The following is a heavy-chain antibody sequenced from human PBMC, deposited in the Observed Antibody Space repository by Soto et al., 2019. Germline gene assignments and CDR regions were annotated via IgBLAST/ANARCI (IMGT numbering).Heavy chain of an antibody. CDR3: ARVRERIAVAGTGDAFDI. Sequence: SETLSLTCAVSGGSISSSNWWSCVRQPPGKGLEWIGEIYHSGSTNYNPSLKSRVTISVDKSKNQFSLKLSSVTAADTAVYYCARVRERIAVAGTGDAFDIWGQGTMVTV. CDR1: GGSISSSNW. D-gene: IGHD6-19*01. V-gene: IGHV4-4*02. CDR2: IYHSGST. J-gene: IGHJ3*02.